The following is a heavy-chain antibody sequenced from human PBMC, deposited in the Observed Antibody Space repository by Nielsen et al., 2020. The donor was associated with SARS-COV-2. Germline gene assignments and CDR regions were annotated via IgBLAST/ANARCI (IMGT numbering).Heavy chain of an antibody. CDR1: GGSISRPGYS. CDR3: ARKRDYSGYDF. D-gene: IGHD4-11*01. CDR2: IYHSGSA. Sequence: SETLSLTCTVSGGSISRPGYSWNWIRQPPGQALEWLGYIYHSGSAYYNPSLKSRLSISVDTSKNQFSLELSSVTAADTAVYFYARKRDYSGYDFLGQGALVTVTS. J-gene: IGHJ4*02. V-gene: IGHV4-30-2*01.